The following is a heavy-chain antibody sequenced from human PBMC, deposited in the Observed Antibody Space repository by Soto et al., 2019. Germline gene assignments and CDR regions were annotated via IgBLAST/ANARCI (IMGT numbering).Heavy chain of an antibody. CDR2: IYYSGST. CDR3: ARWWSGSRQGFDP. V-gene: IGHV4-31*03. D-gene: IGHD3-3*01. CDR1: GVSISSGDYY. Sequence: QVQLQESGPGLVKPSQTLSLTCTVSGVSISSGDYYWSWIRQHPGKGLEWIGYIYYSGSTYYNPSLKKRVTMSVDTSKNQFTLKLSSVTAADTAVYYCARWWSGSRQGFDPWGQGTLVTVSS. J-gene: IGHJ5*02.